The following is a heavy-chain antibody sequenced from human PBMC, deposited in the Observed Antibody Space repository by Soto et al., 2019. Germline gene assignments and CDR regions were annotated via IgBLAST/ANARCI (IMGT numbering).Heavy chain of an antibody. CDR3: AKTPTGYYDS. CDR2: VFYTGSA. Sequence: SETLSLTFSFSGCPIRVSDDYRFWIRQSPGKGLEYIGSVFYTGSAYYNPSFKSRVSIVADTSTNRFFLNLKSVTATDTGVYYCAKTPTGYYDSWGQG. J-gene: IGHJ4*02. D-gene: IGHD2-8*02. CDR1: GCPIRVSDDY. V-gene: IGHV4-39*02.